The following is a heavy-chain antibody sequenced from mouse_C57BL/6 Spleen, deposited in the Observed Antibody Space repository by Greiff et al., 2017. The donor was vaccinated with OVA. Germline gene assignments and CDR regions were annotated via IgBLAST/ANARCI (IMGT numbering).Heavy chain of an antibody. CDR3: ARLYYYGSREDYFDY. J-gene: IGHJ2*01. V-gene: IGHV1-50*01. CDR2: IDPSDSYT. Sequence: VQLKQPGAELVKPGASVKLSCKASGYTFTSYWMQWVKQRPGQGLEWIGEIDPSDSYTNYNQKFKGKATLTVDTSSSTAYMQLSSLTSEDSAVYYCARLYYYGSREDYFDYWGQGTTLTVSS. D-gene: IGHD1-1*01. CDR1: GYTFTSYW.